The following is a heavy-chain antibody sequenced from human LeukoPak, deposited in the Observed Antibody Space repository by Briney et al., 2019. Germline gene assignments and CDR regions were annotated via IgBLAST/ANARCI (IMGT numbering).Heavy chain of an antibody. D-gene: IGHD6-13*01. CDR3: AKSLYSSSWSDYYYYYMDV. CDR2: IRYDGSSK. CDR1: GFTFSSYG. V-gene: IGHV3-30*02. Sequence: GGSLRLSCAASGFTFSSYGMHWVRQAPGKGLEWVAFIRYDGSSKYYADSVKGRFTISRDNSKNTLYLQMNSLRAEDTAVYYCAKSLYSSSWSDYYYYYMDVWGKGTTVTVSS. J-gene: IGHJ6*03.